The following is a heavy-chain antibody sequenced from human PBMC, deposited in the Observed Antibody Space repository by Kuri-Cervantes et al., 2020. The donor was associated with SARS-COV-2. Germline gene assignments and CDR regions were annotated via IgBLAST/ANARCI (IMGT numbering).Heavy chain of an antibody. D-gene: IGHD2/OR15-2a*01. CDR2: ISSTSTYI. CDR3: AREGTHLSSYYYMDV. Sequence: ETLSLTCAASGFTFSSYEMNWVRQAPEKGLEWVSAISSTSTYINYVDSVKGRFTISRDDAKNSLYLQMSSLRAEDTAVYYCAREGTHLSSYYYMDVWGKGTTVTVSS. V-gene: IGHV3-21*01. CDR1: GFTFSSYE. J-gene: IGHJ6*03.